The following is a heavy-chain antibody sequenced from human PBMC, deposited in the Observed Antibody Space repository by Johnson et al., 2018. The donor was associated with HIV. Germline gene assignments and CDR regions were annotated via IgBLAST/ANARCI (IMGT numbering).Heavy chain of an antibody. CDR3: AREVRYYLNQVPAVAI. D-gene: IGHD1-20*01. V-gene: IGHV3-30*03. CDR2: ISYDGSNQ. Sequence: QVQLVESGGGVVQPGRSLRLSCVASGFTFSSYGMNWVRQAPGKGLEWVAVISYDGSNQYYADSVKGRFTISRDNSKNTLYLQMNSLRAEVTAWYYCAREVRYYLNQVPAVAIWGQGTMVTISS. CDR1: GFTFSSYG. J-gene: IGHJ3*02.